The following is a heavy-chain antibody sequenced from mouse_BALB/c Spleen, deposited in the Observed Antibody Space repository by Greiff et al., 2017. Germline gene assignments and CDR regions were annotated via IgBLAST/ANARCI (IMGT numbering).Heavy chain of an antibody. CDR2: ISSGGGST. D-gene: IGHD2-10*01. V-gene: IGHV5-12-1*01. J-gene: IGHJ2*01. CDR3: ARQRVGRTYYYFDY. CDR1: GFAFSSYD. Sequence: EVKVVESGGGLVKPGGSLKLSCAASGFAFSSYDMSWVRQTPEKRLEWVAYISSGGGSTYYPDTVKGRFTISRDNAKNTLYLQMSSLKSEDTAMYYCARQRVGRTYYYFDYWGQGTTLTVSS.